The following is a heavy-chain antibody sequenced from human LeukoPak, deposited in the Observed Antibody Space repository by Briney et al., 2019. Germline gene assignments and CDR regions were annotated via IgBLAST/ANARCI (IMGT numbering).Heavy chain of an antibody. CDR3: AKDEEREYYYGMDV. CDR2: ISWNSGTI. CDR1: GFTFDDSA. D-gene: IGHD5-24*01. Sequence: SGGSLRLSCAASGFTFDDSAMHWVRQAPGKGLEWVSGISWNSGTIGYADSVKGRFTISRDNAKNSLYLQMNSLRAEDTALYYCAKDEEREYYYGMDVWGQGTTVTVSS. V-gene: IGHV3-9*01. J-gene: IGHJ6*02.